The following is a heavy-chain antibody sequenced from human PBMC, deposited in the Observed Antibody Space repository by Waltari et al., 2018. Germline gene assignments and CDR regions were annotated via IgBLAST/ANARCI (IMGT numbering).Heavy chain of an antibody. CDR3: ARGRGIAVEFDY. Sequence: QVQLQQSGPGLVKPSQTLSPTCAISGDSVSHTGAAWNWIRQSPSRGLEWLARTYYRSRWYSDYAVSVKSRITLNPDTSKNQFSLQLNSVTPDDTAVYYCARGRGIAVEFDYWGQGTLVTVSS. J-gene: IGHJ4*02. V-gene: IGHV6-1*01. CDR1: GDSVSHTGAA. CDR2: TYYRSRWYS. D-gene: IGHD6-19*01.